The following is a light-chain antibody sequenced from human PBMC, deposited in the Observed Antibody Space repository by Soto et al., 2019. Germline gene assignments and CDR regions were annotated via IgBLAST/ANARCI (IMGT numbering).Light chain of an antibody. V-gene: IGLV2-14*01. CDR1: SSDDGGYNY. Sequence: LTQPASVSGSPGQSITISCTGTSSDDGGYNYVSWYQQHPGKAPKLMIYDVSDRPSGVSNRFSGSKSGNTASLTISGLQAEDEADYYCCSYTSSSTPNYVFGIGTKVTVL. CDR2: DVS. CDR3: CSYTSSSTPNYV. J-gene: IGLJ1*01.